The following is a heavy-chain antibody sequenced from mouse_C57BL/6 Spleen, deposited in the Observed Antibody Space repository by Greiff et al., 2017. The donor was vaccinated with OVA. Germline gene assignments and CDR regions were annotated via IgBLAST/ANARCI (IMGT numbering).Heavy chain of an antibody. D-gene: IGHD1-2*01. CDR3: ARPTASYYFDY. V-gene: IGHV1-64*01. J-gene: IGHJ2*01. Sequence: QVQLQQPGAELVKPGASVKLSCKASGYTFTSYWMHWVKQRPGQGLEWIGMIHPNSGSTNYNEKFKSKATLTVDKSSSTAYMQLSSLTSEDSAVYYCARPTASYYFDYCGQGTTLTVSS. CDR1: GYTFTSYW. CDR2: IHPNSGST.